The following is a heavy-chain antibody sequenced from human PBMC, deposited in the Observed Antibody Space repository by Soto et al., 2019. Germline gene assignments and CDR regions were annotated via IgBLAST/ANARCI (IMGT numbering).Heavy chain of an antibody. V-gene: IGHV4-39*01. CDR2: IYYSGST. D-gene: IGHD1-1*01. J-gene: IGHJ3*02. CDR3: ARPLAGTTGDAFDI. CDR1: GGSISSSSYY. Sequence: SETLSLTCTVSGGSISSSSYYWGWIRQPPGKGLEWIGSIYYSGSTYYNPSLKSRVTISVDTSKNQFSLKLSSVTAADTAVYYCARPLAGTTGDAFDIWGQGTMVTVSS.